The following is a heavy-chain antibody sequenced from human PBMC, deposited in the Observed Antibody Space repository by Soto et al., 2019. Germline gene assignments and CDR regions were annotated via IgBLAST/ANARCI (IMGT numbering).Heavy chain of an antibody. CDR3: ARASATAGYYFYGMDV. J-gene: IGHJ6*02. CDR2: IDHSGGT. D-gene: IGHD6-13*01. Sequence: SETLSLTCSVSGGSISSDNYYWTWIRQPPGRGLEWIGHIDHSGGTYYNPPLKSRVTISVDTSKNQFSLKLSSVTAADTAVYYCARASATAGYYFYGMDVWGQGXTVTVYS. CDR1: GGSISSDNYY. V-gene: IGHV4-30-4*01.